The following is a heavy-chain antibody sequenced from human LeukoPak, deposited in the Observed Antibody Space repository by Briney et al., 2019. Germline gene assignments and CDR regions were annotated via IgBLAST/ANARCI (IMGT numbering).Heavy chain of an antibody. V-gene: IGHV4-34*11. D-gene: IGHD3-22*01. J-gene: IGHJ5*02. CDR3: ARDYYDSSSLPTGEWFDP. CDR1: GGSFSGFY. CDR2: IYYSGST. Sequence: PSETLSLTCAVYGGSFSGFYWSWIRQPPGKGLEWIGYIYYSGSTNYNPSLKSRVTISVDTSKNQFSLNLTSVTAADTAVYYCARDYYDSSSLPTGEWFDPWGQGTLVTVSS.